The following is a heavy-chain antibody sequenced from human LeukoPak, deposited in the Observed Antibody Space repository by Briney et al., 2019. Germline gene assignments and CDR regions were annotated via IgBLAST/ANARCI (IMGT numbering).Heavy chain of an antibody. D-gene: IGHD1-26*01. J-gene: IGHJ6*02. Sequence: PGGSLRLSCAASGFTFSSYGMHWVRQAPGKGLEWVAVIWYDGSNKYYADSVKGRFTISRDNSKNTLYLQMNSLRAEDTAVYYCARVLGQNYYGMDVWGQGTTVTVSS. CDR2: IWYDGSNK. CDR3: ARVLGQNYYGMDV. V-gene: IGHV3-33*01. CDR1: GFTFSSYG.